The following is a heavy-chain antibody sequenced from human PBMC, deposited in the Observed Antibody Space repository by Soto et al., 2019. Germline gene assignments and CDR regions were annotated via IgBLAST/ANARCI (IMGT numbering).Heavy chain of an antibody. D-gene: IGHD3-22*01. CDR2: ISSDGSSK. J-gene: IGHJ4*02. V-gene: IGHV3-30*18. CDR3: VKESDDYYDFDY. CDR1: GFTFSNYG. Sequence: ESGGGVVQPGRSLRLSCEASGFTFSNYGMHWVRQAPGKGPEWVAIISSDGSSKYYADSVKGRFTMSRDNSKNTLYLQMNILRDEDTAVYHCVKESDDYYDFDYWGQGTLVTVSS.